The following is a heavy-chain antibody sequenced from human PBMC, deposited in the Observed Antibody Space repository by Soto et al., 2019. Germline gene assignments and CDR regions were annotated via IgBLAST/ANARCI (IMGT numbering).Heavy chain of an antibody. V-gene: IGHV3-30*18. CDR2: ISYDESTT. CDR1: GFSFSRYG. D-gene: IGHD3-22*01. Sequence: LRLSCAASGFSFSRYGIHWVRQAPGKGLEWVAVISYDESTTFYADSVKGRFTISRDNSKNTLFLQMNSLRPEDTAVYYCSKAMIGSYDSDAFDVWGQGTMVTVSS. CDR3: SKAMIGSYDSDAFDV. J-gene: IGHJ3*01.